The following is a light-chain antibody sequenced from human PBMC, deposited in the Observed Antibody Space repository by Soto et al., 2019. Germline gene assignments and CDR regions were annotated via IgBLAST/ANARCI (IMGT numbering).Light chain of an antibody. J-gene: IGKJ1*01. CDR1: QSILYSSNNNNY. V-gene: IGKV4-1*01. CDR2: WAS. Sequence: DIVMTQSPDSLAVSLGERATINCKSSQSILYSSNNNNYLAWYQQKPGQPPKLLIYWASTRESGVTDRFSGSGSGTDFTLTISSLQAEDVAVYYCQQYYRTPQTFGQGTKVELK. CDR3: QQYYRTPQT.